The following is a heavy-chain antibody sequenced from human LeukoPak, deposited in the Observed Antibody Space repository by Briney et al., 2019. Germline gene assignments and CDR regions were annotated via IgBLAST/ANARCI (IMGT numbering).Heavy chain of an antibody. D-gene: IGHD5-12*01. Sequence: AASVKVSCKASGYTFTGYYMHWVRQAPGQGLEWMGWINPNSGGTNYAQKFQGRVTMTRDTSISTAYMELSRLRSDDTAVYYCARAGYSGYDSGPRYWGQGTLVTVSS. V-gene: IGHV1-2*02. J-gene: IGHJ4*02. CDR2: INPNSGGT. CDR3: ARAGYSGYDSGPRY. CDR1: GYTFTGYY.